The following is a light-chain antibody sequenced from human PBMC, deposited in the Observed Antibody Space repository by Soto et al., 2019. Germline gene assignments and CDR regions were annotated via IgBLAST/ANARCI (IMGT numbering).Light chain of an antibody. J-gene: IGLJ2*01. CDR1: SSNIGAGYD. CDR2: GNS. Sequence: QAVVTQPPSVSGAPGQRVTISCTGSSSNIGAGYDVHWYQQLPGTAPKLLIYGNSNRPSGVPDRFSGSKSGTSASLAITGLQAEDEADYYCHSYYSSLSGPVVFGGGTKLTVL. V-gene: IGLV1-40*01. CDR3: HSYYSSLSGPVV.